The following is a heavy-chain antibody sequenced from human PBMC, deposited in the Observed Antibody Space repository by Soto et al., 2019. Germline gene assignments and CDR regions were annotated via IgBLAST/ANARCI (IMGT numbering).Heavy chain of an antibody. D-gene: IGHD3-16*01. CDR2: TSYDGSDK. V-gene: IGHV3-30*19. CDR1: GFTFRSYV. J-gene: IGHJ1*01. CDR3: GRRGTTGGLDV. Sequence: QVQLVESGGGVVQPGTSLRVSCVGSGFTFRSYVIHWVRQAPGKGLEWVALTSYDGSDKYYGDSVRGRFTISRDNSRNTVHLPSDSLRLEDTALFYGGRRGTTGGLDVWGQGTLVSVSS.